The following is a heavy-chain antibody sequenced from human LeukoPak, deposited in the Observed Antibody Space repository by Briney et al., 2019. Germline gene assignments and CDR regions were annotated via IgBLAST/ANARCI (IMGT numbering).Heavy chain of an antibody. CDR2: IYSGGAT. Sequence: GGSVRLSCAASGFSVVSYYMTWVRQAPGKGLEWVSVIYSGGATFYTDSVKGRFTISRDGSKKAVYLQMDSLRAEDTAFYFCARGNSPMVGRYYLDFWGQGTLVTVSS. CDR1: GFSVVSYY. J-gene: IGHJ4*02. D-gene: IGHD4/OR15-4a*01. CDR3: ARGNSPMVGRYYLDF. V-gene: IGHV3-53*01.